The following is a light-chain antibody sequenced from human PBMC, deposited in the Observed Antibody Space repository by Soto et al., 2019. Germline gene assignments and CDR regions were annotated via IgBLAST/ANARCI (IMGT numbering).Light chain of an antibody. CDR2: AAS. CDR3: LQSYSTPPEIT. J-gene: IGKJ4*01. CDR1: QSISSY. Sequence: DIQMTQSPSSLSASVGDRVTITCRASQSISSYLNWYQQKPGKAPKLLIYAASSLQSGVPSRFSGSGSGTDFTLTISSLQPEDFATYYCLQSYSTPPEITFGGGTKVEIK. V-gene: IGKV1-39*01.